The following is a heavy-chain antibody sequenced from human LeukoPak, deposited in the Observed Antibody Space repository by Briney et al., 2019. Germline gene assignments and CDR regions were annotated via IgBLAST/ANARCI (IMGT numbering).Heavy chain of an antibody. CDR1: GFTFSSYA. D-gene: IGHD5-18*01. CDR2: ISGSGGST. CDR3: AKKPSGYTYGGYFDY. Sequence: GGSLRLSCVVSGFTFSSYAMSWVRQAPGKGLEWVSAISGSGGSTYYADSVKGRFTISRDNSKNTLNLQMNSLRVEDTAVYYCAKKPSGYTYGGYFDYWGQGTLVTVSS. V-gene: IGHV3-23*01. J-gene: IGHJ4*02.